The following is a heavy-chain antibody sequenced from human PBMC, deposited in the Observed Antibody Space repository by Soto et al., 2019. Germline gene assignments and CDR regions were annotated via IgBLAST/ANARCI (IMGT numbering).Heavy chain of an antibody. J-gene: IGHJ4*02. D-gene: IGHD3-10*01. CDR1: GFTFSSYG. V-gene: IGHV3-33*01. Sequence: PGGSLRLSCAASGFTFSSYGMHWVRQAPGKGLEWVAVIWCDGSNKYYADSVKGRFTISRDNSKNTLYLQMNSLRAEDTAVYYCARELATMVRGGFDYWGQGTLVTVSS. CDR2: IWCDGSNK. CDR3: ARELATMVRGGFDY.